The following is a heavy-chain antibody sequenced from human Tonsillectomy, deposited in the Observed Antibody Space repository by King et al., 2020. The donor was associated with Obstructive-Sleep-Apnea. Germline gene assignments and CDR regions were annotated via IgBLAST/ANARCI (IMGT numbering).Heavy chain of an antibody. J-gene: IGHJ4*02. V-gene: IGHV2-5*01. Sequence: SNLKEYVRTLVKTTQTRTRTCTVSGFSLSISGVGVGWIRQPPGKALEWLALIYWNDNKRYSPSLKSRLTITKDTSKNQVVLTMTNMDPVDTATYYCAHGSLSFAELLSYLYFDYWGQGTLVTVSS. CDR3: AHGSLSFAELLSYLYFDY. CDR1: GFSLSISGVG. CDR2: IYWNDNK. D-gene: IGHD3-10*01.